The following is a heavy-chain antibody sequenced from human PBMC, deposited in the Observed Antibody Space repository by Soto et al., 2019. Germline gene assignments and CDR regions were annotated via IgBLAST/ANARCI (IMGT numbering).Heavy chain of an antibody. V-gene: IGHV3-30*18. CDR3: ANDSVVGSILSYFDY. CDR1: GFTFSSYG. Sequence: QVQLVESGGGVVQPGRSLRLSCAASGFTFSSYGMHWVRQAPGKGLEWVAIMSYDGSNKYYADSVKGRFTISRDNSKNKLYLQLNSLRAEDTAVYYGANDSVVGSILSYFDYWGQGTLVTVSS. CDR2: MSYDGSNK. D-gene: IGHD2-15*01. J-gene: IGHJ4*02.